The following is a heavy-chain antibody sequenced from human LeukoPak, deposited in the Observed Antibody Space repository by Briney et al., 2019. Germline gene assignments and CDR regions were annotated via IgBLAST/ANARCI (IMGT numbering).Heavy chain of an antibody. J-gene: IGHJ6*03. V-gene: IGHV4-38-2*02. CDR2: IYYSGST. D-gene: IGHD3-10*01. Sequence: PSETLSLTCTVSGYSISRGYYWGWIRQPPGKGQEWIGSIYYSGSTYYNPSLKSRVTISVDTSKNQFSLKLSSVTAADTAVYYCARGRGVRGVIITYYYYYYYMDVWGKGTTVTISS. CDR3: ARGRGVRGVIITYYYYYYYMDV. CDR1: GYSISRGYY.